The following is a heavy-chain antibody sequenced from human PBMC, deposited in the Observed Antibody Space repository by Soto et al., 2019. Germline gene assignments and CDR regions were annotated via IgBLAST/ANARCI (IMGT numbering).Heavy chain of an antibody. CDR1: GGPFSGXC. CDR3: ARGGIAARIFDY. CDR2: INHSGRT. J-gene: IGHJ4*02. Sequence: LXLXCAVSGGPFSGXCWSWIGQPPGKGLECIGEINHSGRTNYNPSLKSRVTISVDTYKNQFSLNLSSVPAADKAVYYCARGGIAARIFDYWGQGTLGTVSS. D-gene: IGHD6-6*01. V-gene: IGHV4-34*01.